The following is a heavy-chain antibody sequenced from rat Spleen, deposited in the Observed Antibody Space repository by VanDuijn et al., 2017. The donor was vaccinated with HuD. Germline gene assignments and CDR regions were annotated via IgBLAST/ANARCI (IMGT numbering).Heavy chain of an antibody. J-gene: IGHJ3*01. Sequence: EVKLVESGGGLVQPGRSLKLSCAASGFNTNDYWMGWVRQAPTKGLEWVATISYDGSSTYYRDSVKGRFTISRDNAKNTQYLQMDSLRSEDTAMYYCASGGSGGLNWFAYWGQGTLVTVSS. D-gene: IGHD1-1*01. V-gene: IGHV5-29*01. CDR2: ISYDGSST. CDR1: GFNTNDYW. CDR3: ASGGSGGLNWFAY.